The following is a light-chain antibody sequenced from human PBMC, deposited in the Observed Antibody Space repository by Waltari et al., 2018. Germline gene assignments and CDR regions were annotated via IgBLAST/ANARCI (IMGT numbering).Light chain of an antibody. CDR2: GAA. J-gene: IGKJ4*01. Sequence: VLTQSPAPLSLSPGKIATLSCRASQSVSSSYLAWYQQKTGQAPRILIYGAASRATGIPDRFSGSGSGTDFTLTISRLEPEDVAVYYCQQYGSSPLTFGGGTKVEIK. CDR3: QQYGSSPLT. V-gene: IGKV3-20*01. CDR1: QSVSSSY.